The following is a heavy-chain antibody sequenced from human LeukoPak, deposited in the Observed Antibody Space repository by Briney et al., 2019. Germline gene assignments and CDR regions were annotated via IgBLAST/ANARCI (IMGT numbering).Heavy chain of an antibody. V-gene: IGHV4-39*07. CDR3: AREDRGYGPRYNYYYMDV. Sequence: SETLSLTCTVSGGSISSSSYYWGWIRQPPGKGLEWIGSIYYSGSTYYNPSLKSRVTISVDTSKNQFSLKLSSVTAADTAIYYCAREDRGYGPRYNYYYMDVWDKGTTVTVSS. J-gene: IGHJ6*03. CDR1: GGSISSSSYY. D-gene: IGHD5-12*01. CDR2: IYYSGST.